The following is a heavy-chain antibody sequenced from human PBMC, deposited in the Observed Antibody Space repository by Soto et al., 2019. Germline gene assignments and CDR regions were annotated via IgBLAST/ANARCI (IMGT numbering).Heavy chain of an antibody. CDR3: ATDCSTGCYNH. CDR1: EFTFSGYY. D-gene: IGHD2-2*02. J-gene: IGHJ4*02. V-gene: IGHV3-11*01. CDR2: NISSGNTI. Sequence: GGALGLLTASGEFTFSGYYNSWIRHAPAKRLEVRSNNISSGNTIYYARSLKGRCTISRDNAKNSLYLQMNSLIAEDTAVYCCATDCSTGCYNHWGQGTLVTVSS.